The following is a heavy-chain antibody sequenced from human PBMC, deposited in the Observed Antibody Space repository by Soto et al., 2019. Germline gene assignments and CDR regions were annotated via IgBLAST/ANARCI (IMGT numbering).Heavy chain of an antibody. CDR3: VRQYFDFWTDYPDFDY. V-gene: IGHV1-18*04. Sequence: QVQLVQSGAEMKRPGASVKVSCKASGYTFSKYDVSWVRQAPGQGLEWLGLISPNSGRASYSEKFQGRVTMSTDTPTTTAYLELRSLRSDDTAVYYCVRQYFDFWTDYPDFDYWGQGPLVTVSS. CDR1: GYTFSKYD. CDR2: ISPNSGRA. D-gene: IGHD3-3*01. J-gene: IGHJ4*02.